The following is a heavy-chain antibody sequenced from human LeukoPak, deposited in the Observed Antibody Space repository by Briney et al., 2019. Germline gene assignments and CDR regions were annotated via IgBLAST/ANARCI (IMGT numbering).Heavy chain of an antibody. J-gene: IGHJ4*02. Sequence: GGSLRLSCAASGFTFSSYAMSWVRQTPGKGLEWVSAISGSGGSTYYADSVKGRFTISRDNSKNTLYLQMNSLRAEDTAIYYCAKLSVWGGSGSYDYWGQGTLVTVSS. CDR1: GFTFSSYA. D-gene: IGHD3-10*01. V-gene: IGHV3-23*01. CDR2: ISGSGGST. CDR3: AKLSVWGGSGSYDY.